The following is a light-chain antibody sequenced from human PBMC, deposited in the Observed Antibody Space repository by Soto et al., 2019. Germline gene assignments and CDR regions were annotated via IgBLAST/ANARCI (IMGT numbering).Light chain of an antibody. Sequence: QSALAQPASVSGSPGQSITMSCTGASSDVGVYYFVSWYQHHPGTPPKLIIYEVTHRPSGVSHRFSGSKSASTASLTISGLQVEDEADYFCGSYSSTKTREVFGTGTKVTV. CDR2: EVT. CDR3: GSYSSTKTREV. CDR1: SSDVGVYYF. J-gene: IGLJ1*01. V-gene: IGLV2-14*01.